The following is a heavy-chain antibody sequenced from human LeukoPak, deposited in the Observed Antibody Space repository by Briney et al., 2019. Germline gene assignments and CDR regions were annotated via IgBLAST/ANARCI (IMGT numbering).Heavy chain of an antibody. Sequence: PGGSLRLSCAASGFTFSSLGMHWVRQAPGKGLEWVAAITYDGSNEHHADSVKGRFTISRDSSKTTLYLQMNSLRAEDTAMYYCARDRGWVVAASRGMDVWGQGTTVTVS. D-gene: IGHD2-15*01. J-gene: IGHJ6*02. CDR1: GFTFSSLG. CDR2: ITYDGSNE. V-gene: IGHV3-30*03. CDR3: ARDRGWVVAASRGMDV.